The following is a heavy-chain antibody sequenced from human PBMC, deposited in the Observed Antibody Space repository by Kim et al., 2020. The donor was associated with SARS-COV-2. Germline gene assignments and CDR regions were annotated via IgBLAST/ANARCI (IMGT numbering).Heavy chain of an antibody. D-gene: IGHD2-2*01. CDR2: IYPGDSDT. V-gene: IGHV5-51*01. J-gene: IGHJ4*02. CDR3: ARQGGYCSSTSCQAFDY. CDR1: GYSFTSYW. Sequence: GESLQISCKGSGYSFTSYWIGWVRQMPGKGLEWMGIIYPGDSDTRYSPSFQGQVTISADKSISTAYLQWSSLKASDTAMYYCARQGGYCSSTSCQAFDYWGQGTLVTVSS.